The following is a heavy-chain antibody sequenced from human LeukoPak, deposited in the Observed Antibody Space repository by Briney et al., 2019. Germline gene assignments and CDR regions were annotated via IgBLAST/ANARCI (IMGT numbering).Heavy chain of an antibody. Sequence: GGSLRLSCAASGFTFSSYSMNWVRQAPGKGLELVSSISSSSSYIYYADSVKGRFTISRDNAKNSLYLQMNSLRAEDTAVYYCASIRWPLYFDYWGQGTLVTVSS. V-gene: IGHV3-21*01. CDR3: ASIRWPLYFDY. D-gene: IGHD4-23*01. J-gene: IGHJ4*02. CDR1: GFTFSSYS. CDR2: ISSSSSYI.